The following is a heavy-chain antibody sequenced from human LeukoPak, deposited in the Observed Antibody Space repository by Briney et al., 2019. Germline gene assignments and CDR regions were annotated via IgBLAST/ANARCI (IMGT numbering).Heavy chain of an antibody. Sequence: GGSLRLSCAASGFTFSSYAMSWVRQAPGKGLEWVSGINWNGGSTGYADSVKGRFTISRDNAKNSLYLQMNSLRAEDTALYYCARRDGYNVYYFDYWGQGTLVTVSS. CDR2: INWNGGST. CDR1: GFTFSSYA. J-gene: IGHJ4*02. CDR3: ARRDGYNVYYFDY. D-gene: IGHD5-24*01. V-gene: IGHV3-20*04.